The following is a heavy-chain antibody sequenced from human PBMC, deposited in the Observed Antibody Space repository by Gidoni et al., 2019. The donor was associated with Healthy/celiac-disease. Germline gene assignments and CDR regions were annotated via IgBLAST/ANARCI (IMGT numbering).Heavy chain of an antibody. D-gene: IGHD3-9*01. CDR3: ARERYFDWQIMYYFDY. J-gene: IGHJ4*02. Sequence: QVQLVQSGAEVKKPGSSVKVSCKASGATFSSYAISWVRQAPGQGLEWMGRIIPILGIANYAQKFQGRVKITADKSTSTAYMELSSLRSEDTAVYYCARERYFDWQIMYYFDYWGQGTLVTVSS. CDR2: IIPILGIA. CDR1: GATFSSYA. V-gene: IGHV1-69*04.